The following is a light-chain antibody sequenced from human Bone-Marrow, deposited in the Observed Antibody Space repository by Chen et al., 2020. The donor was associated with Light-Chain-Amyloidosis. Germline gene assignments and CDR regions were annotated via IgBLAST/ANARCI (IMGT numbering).Light chain of an antibody. Sequence: EIVLTQSPGTLSLSPGEGSNLSWRASQTISSNDLTWYQQTFGQAPRLLIYGSSSRATGIPDRFTGSGSGTDFTLTINRLEPEDFAMYYCQQYGTSPLTFGGGTKVEIK. CDR1: QTISSND. CDR3: QQYGTSPLT. J-gene: IGKJ4*01. CDR2: GSS. V-gene: IGKV3-20*01.